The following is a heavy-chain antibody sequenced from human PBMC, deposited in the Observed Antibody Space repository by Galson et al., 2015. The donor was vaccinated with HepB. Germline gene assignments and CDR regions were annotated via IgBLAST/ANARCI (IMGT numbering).Heavy chain of an antibody. CDR3: ARDQGEYDILTGYYAGWVY. Sequence: LRLSCAASGFTFSSYGMHWIRQPPGKGLEWIGSIYYSGSTYYNPSLKSRVTISVDTSKNQFSLKLSSVTAADTAVYYCARDQGEYDILTGYYAGWVYWGQGTLVTVSS. J-gene: IGHJ4*02. D-gene: IGHD3-9*01. CDR1: GFTFSSYG. V-gene: IGHV4-39*07. CDR2: IYYSGST.